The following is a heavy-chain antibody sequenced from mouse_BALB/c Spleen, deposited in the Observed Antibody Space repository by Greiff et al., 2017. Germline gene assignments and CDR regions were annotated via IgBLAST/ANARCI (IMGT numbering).Heavy chain of an antibody. Sequence: EVQRVESGGGLVQPGGSLRLSCATSGFTFTDYYMSWVRQPPGKALEWLGFIRNKANGYTTEYSASVKGRFTISRDNSQSILYLQMNTLRAEDSATYYGARDGGDGDYWGQGTTLTVSS. CDR3: ARDGGDGDY. CDR1: GFTFTDYY. J-gene: IGHJ2*01. CDR2: IRNKANGYTT. D-gene: IGHD3-3*01. V-gene: IGHV7-3*02.